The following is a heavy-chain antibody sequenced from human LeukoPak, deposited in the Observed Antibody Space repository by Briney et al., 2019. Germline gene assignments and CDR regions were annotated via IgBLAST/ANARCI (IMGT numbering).Heavy chain of an antibody. Sequence: PGGSLRLSCAASGFTFSSYEMNWVRQAPGKGLEWVSYISSSGSTIYYADSVKGRFTISRDNAKNSLYLQMNSLRAEDTAVYYCARARRSTVSRFDYWGQGTLVTVSS. CDR3: ARARRSTVSRFDY. D-gene: IGHD4-17*01. CDR2: ISSSGSTI. J-gene: IGHJ4*02. CDR1: GFTFSSYE. V-gene: IGHV3-48*03.